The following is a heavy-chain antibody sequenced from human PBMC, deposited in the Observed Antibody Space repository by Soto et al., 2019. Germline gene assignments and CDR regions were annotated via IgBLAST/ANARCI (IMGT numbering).Heavy chain of an antibody. CDR1: GYSISTTFYY. Sequence: QPQLQESGPGLVKPSETLSLTCTVSGYSISTTFYYWGWIRQPPGKGPEWIGDIYNNGNTYYNPSLRSRAAISIDTSKNQFSLKLSFVTAADTALYYCARHAPSFEYWSQGTLVTVSS. J-gene: IGHJ4*02. CDR3: ARHAPSFEY. CDR2: IYNNGNT. V-gene: IGHV4-39*01.